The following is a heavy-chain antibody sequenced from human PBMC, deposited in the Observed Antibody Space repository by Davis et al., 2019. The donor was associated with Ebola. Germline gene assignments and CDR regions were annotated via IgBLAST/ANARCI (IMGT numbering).Heavy chain of an antibody. CDR1: GYTFTGYY. CDR2: INPNSGGT. Sequence: ASVKVSCKASGYTFTGYYMHWVRQAPGQGLEWMGWINPNSGGTNYAQKFQGWVTTTRDTSISTAYMELSRLRSDDTAVYYCARYIYEADAFDIWGQGTMVTVSS. V-gene: IGHV1-2*04. J-gene: IGHJ3*02. CDR3: ARYIYEADAFDI. D-gene: IGHD5/OR15-5a*01.